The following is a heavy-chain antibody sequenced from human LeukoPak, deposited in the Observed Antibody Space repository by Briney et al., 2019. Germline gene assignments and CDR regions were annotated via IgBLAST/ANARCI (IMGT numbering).Heavy chain of an antibody. CDR1: GFTFSSYS. CDR2: ISSSSSYI. CDR3: TTDAGYSSGCRDY. V-gene: IGHV3-21*03. D-gene: IGHD6-19*01. Sequence: GGSLRLSCAASGFTFSSYSMNWVRQAPGKGLEWVSSISSSSSYIYYADSVKGRFTISRDNAKNSLYLQMNSLKTEDTAVYYCTTDAGYSSGCRDYWGQGTLVTVSS. J-gene: IGHJ4*02.